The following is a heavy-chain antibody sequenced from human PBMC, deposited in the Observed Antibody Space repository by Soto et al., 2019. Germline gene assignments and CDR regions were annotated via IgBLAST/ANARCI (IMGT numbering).Heavy chain of an antibody. D-gene: IGHD3-22*01. CDR2: ISSSSSYT. CDR1: GFTFSDYY. Sequence: GGSLRLSCAASGFTFSDYYMSWIRQAQGKWLEWVSYISSSSSYTNYADSVKGRFTISRDNAKNSLYLQMNSLRAEDTAVYYCPRGYYDSSGYTGFDYWGQGTLVTVS. J-gene: IGHJ4*02. CDR3: PRGYYDSSGYTGFDY. V-gene: IGHV3-11*06.